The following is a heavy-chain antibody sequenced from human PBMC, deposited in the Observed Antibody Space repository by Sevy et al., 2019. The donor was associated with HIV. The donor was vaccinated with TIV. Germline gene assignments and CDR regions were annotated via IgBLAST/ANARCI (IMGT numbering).Heavy chain of an antibody. CDR1: GETFRTYA. CDR3: SRGEKLGNCGGSSCYSGNY. J-gene: IGHJ4*02. D-gene: IGHD2-15*01. Sequence: ASVKVSYKASGETFRTYAFSWVRQAPGQGLEWMGGLTPIFGTANYAPEFQGRVTITADDSTSTVDMELTSLRSEDTAVYYCSRGEKLGNCGGSSCYSGNYWRQGTLVTVSS. CDR2: LTPIFGTA. V-gene: IGHV1-69*13.